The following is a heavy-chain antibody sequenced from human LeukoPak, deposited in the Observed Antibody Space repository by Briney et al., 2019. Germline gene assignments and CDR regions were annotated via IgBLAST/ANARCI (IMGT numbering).Heavy chain of an antibody. CDR2: IYTSGST. J-gene: IGHJ4*02. Sequence: SQTLSLTCTVSGGSIGSGSYYWSWIRQPAGKGLEWIGRIYTSGSTNYNPSLKSRVTISVDTSKNQFSLKLSSVTAADTAVYYCARDRHGDYHYWGQGTLVTVSS. CDR3: ARDRHGDYHY. D-gene: IGHD4-17*01. CDR1: GGSIGSGSYY. V-gene: IGHV4-61*02.